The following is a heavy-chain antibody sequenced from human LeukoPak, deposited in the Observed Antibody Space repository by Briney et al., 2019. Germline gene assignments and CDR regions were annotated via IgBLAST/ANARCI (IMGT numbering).Heavy chain of an antibody. J-gene: IGHJ4*02. V-gene: IGHV5-51*01. D-gene: IGHD1-26*01. Sequence: GESLKISCKGSGYTFTNYWIGWVRQMPGKGLEWMGIIIPGDSDTRYSPSLQGRVTISVDKSINTAYLQWSSLRASDTAMYYCARHNNRYSGTYEFDFWGQGTLVTVSS. CDR2: IIPGDSDT. CDR1: GYTFTNYW. CDR3: ARHNNRYSGTYEFDF.